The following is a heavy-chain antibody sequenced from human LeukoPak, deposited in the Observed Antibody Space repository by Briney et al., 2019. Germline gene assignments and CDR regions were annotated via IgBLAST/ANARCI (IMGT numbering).Heavy chain of an antibody. CDR2: IRYDGSNK. CDR3: AKNAGEFYYYYYMDV. Sequence: GGSLRLSCAASGFTFSSYGMRWVRQAPGKGLEWVAFIRYDGSNKYYADSVKGRFTISRDNSKNTLYLQMNSLRAEDTAVYYCAKNAGEFYYYYYMDVWGRGTTVTVSS. J-gene: IGHJ6*03. CDR1: GFTFSSYG. D-gene: IGHD2-2*01. V-gene: IGHV3-30*02.